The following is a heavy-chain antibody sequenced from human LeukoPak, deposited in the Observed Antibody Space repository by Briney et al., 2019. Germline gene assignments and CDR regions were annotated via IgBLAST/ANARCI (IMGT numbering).Heavy chain of an antibody. Sequence: PSETLSLTCAVYGGSLSGYYWSWIRQPPGKGLEWIGEINHSGSTNYNPSLKSRVTISVDTSKNQFSLKLSSVTAADTAVYYCARHDEYQLLYHAFDIWGQGTMVTVSS. CDR2: INHSGST. CDR1: GGSLSGYY. CDR3: ARHDEYQLLYHAFDI. D-gene: IGHD2-2*02. V-gene: IGHV4-34*01. J-gene: IGHJ3*02.